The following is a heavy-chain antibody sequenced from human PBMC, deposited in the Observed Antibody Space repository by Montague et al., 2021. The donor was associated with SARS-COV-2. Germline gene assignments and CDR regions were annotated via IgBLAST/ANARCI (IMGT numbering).Heavy chain of an antibody. CDR1: GFSLSTSGMC. J-gene: IGHJ5*02. CDR3: ARTHYDILTGSLNWFDP. V-gene: IGHV2-70*11. CDR2: IDWDDDK. Sequence: PALVKPTQTLTLTCTFSGFSLSTSGMCVGWIRQPPGKALEWLARIDWDDDKYYSTSLKTRLTISKDTSKNQVVLTMTNMDPVDTATYYCARTHYDILTGSLNWFDPWGQGTLVTVSS. D-gene: IGHD3-9*01.